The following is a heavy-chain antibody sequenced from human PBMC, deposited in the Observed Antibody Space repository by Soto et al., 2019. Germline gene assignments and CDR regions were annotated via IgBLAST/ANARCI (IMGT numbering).Heavy chain of an antibody. CDR3: ARDPPCDDAAFDI. Sequence: PGGSLRLSCAASGIAFGSYWMTWVRQAPGKGLEWVANIKQDGSDKYYVDSVKGRFTISRDNAKNSLYLQMNGLRAEDTAVYYCARDPPCDDAAFDIWGQGTMVTVSS. V-gene: IGHV3-7*01. J-gene: IGHJ3*02. D-gene: IGHD3-3*01. CDR1: GIAFGSYW. CDR2: IKQDGSDK.